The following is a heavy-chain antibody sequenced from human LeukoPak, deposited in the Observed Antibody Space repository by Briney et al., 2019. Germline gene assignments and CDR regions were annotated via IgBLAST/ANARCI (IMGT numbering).Heavy chain of an antibody. CDR3: AKVWGSYPLYYFDY. Sequence: GGSLRLSCAASGFTFSSYAMSWARPAPGKGLEWVSSISGSSGSTYYADSVKGRFTISRDNSKNTLYLQMNSLRAEDTAVYYCAKVWGSYPLYYFDYWGQGTLVTVSS. V-gene: IGHV3-23*01. CDR1: GFTFSSYA. CDR2: ISGSSGST. J-gene: IGHJ4*02. D-gene: IGHD1-26*01.